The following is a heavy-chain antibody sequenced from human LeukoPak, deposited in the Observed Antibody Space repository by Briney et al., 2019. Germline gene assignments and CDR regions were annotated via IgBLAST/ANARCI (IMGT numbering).Heavy chain of an antibody. Sequence: ASVKVSCKASGGTFISYAISWVRQAPGQGLEWMGGIIPIFGTANYAQKFQGRVTITADKSTSTAYMELSSLRSEDTAVYYCARTVGAPRGYYYYYMDVWGKGTTVTVSS. CDR3: ARTVGAPRGYYYYYMDV. V-gene: IGHV1-69*06. D-gene: IGHD1-26*01. CDR2: IIPIFGTA. J-gene: IGHJ6*03. CDR1: GGTFISYA.